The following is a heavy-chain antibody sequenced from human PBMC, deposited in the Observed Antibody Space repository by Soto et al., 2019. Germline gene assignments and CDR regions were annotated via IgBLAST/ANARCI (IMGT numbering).Heavy chain of an antibody. CDR2: IIPIFGTA. D-gene: IGHD2-15*01. V-gene: IGHV1-69*13. J-gene: IGHJ5*02. Sequence: GPSVRVSCKASGGTFSSYAISWVRQAPGQGLEWMGGIIPIFGTANYAQKFQGRVTITADESTSTAYMELSSLRSEDTAVYYCARELVFCRGDSCYPGQLAPSAQG. CDR3: ARELVFCRGDSCYPGQLAP. CDR1: GGTFSSYA.